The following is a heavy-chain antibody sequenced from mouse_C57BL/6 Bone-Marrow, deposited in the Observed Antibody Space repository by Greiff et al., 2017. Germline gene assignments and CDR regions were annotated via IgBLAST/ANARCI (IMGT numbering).Heavy chain of an antibody. Sequence: QVQLKQPGAELVMPGASVKLSCKASGYTFTSYWMHWVKQRPGQGLEWIGEIDPSDSYTNYNQKFKGKSTLTVDKSSSTAYMQLSSLTSEDSAVYYCARERNYGSSSWFAYWGKGTLDTVSA. CDR1: GYTFTSYW. CDR2: IDPSDSYT. V-gene: IGHV1-69*01. D-gene: IGHD1-1*01. CDR3: ARERNYGSSSWFAY. J-gene: IGHJ3*01.